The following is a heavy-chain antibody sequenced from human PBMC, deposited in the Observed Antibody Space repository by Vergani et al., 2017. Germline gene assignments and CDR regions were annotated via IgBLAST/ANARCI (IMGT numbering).Heavy chain of an antibody. D-gene: IGHD4-17*01. V-gene: IGHV2-5*02. J-gene: IGHJ3*02. CDR3: AHRSTVTTGGAFDI. CDR1: GFSLSTSGVG. Sequence: QITLKESGPTLVKPTQTLTLTCTFSGFSLSTSGVGVGWIRQPPGKALDWLALIYWDDDKRYSPSLKSRLTITKDTSKNQVVLTMTNMDPVDTATYYCAHRSTVTTGGAFDIWGQGTMVTVSS. CDR2: IYWDDDK.